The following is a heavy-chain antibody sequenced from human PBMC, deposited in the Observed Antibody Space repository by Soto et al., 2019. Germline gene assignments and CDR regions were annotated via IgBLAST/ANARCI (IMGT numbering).Heavy chain of an antibody. CDR3: AIHRATVTTYYYYYMDV. CDR1: GGSISSSSYY. CDR2: IYYSGST. Sequence: SETLSLTCTVSGGSISSSSYYWGWIRQPPGKGLEWIGSIYYSGSTYYNPSLKSRVTISVDTSKNQFSLKLSSVTAADTAVYYCAIHRATVTTYYYYYMDVWGKGTTVTVSS. D-gene: IGHD4-17*01. J-gene: IGHJ6*03. V-gene: IGHV4-39*01.